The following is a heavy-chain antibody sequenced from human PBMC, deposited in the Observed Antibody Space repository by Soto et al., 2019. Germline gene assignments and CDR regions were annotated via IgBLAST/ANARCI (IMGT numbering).Heavy chain of an antibody. CDR1: GGASMSHFY. Sequence: PSETLSLTCTVSGGASMSHFYWSWIRQPPGKALEWLGYISDSGNSNYNPSLKSRVTMPVDKSRSQFSLDLSSVTAADTAVYYCARHAVHSSGFTDYWGQGTLVTVSS. D-gene: IGHD6-19*01. CDR2: ISDSGNS. V-gene: IGHV4-59*08. J-gene: IGHJ4*02. CDR3: ARHAVHSSGFTDY.